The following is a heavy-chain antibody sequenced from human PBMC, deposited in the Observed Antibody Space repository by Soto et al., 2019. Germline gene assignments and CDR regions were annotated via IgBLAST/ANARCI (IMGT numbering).Heavy chain of an antibody. CDR1: GGSISSGGYY. CDR3: ARDYYGSGIGGHWFDP. Sequence: QVQLQESGPGLVKPSQTLSLTCTVSGGSISSGGYYWSWIRQHPGKGLEWLGYIYYSGSTYYNPSLKSRVTITVATSKNQFSLKLSSVTAADTAVYYCARDYYGSGIGGHWFDPWGQGTLVTVSS. CDR2: IYYSGST. V-gene: IGHV4-31*03. J-gene: IGHJ5*02. D-gene: IGHD3-10*01.